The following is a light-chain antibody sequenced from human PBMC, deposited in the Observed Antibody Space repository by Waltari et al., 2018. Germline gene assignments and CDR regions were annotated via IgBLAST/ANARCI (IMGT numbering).Light chain of an antibody. V-gene: IGKV4-1*01. Sequence: DIVMTQSSDSLAVSLGDRATINCKSSQSVLYSSNNKNYLAWYQQKPGQPLKLLIYWASTRESWVPDRFTGSGSGTDSTLTISSLQAEDVAVYYCQQYYSIPLTFGGGTK. J-gene: IGKJ4*01. CDR1: QSVLYSSNNKNY. CDR2: WAS. CDR3: QQYYSIPLT.